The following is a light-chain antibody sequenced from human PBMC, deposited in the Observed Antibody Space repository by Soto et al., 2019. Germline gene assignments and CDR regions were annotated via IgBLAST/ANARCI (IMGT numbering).Light chain of an antibody. CDR1: SSDVGSYNL. V-gene: IGLV2-23*01. Sequence: QSALTQPASVSGSPGQSITISCTGTSSDVGSYNLVSWYQQHPAKAPKLMIYEGSKRPSGVSNRFSGSKSGNTASLTISGLQAEDEADYYCCSYAGSSTHYVFGTGTKVTVL. J-gene: IGLJ1*01. CDR3: CSYAGSSTHYV. CDR2: EGS.